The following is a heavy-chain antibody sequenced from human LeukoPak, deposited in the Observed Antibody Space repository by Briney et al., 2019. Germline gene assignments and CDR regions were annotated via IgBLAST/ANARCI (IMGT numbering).Heavy chain of an antibody. D-gene: IGHD6-25*01. J-gene: IGHJ4*02. V-gene: IGHV3-30*18. CDR3: AKGPPYSSAQYIDY. CDR1: GFSVTNYP. CDR2: ISYDGSNK. Sequence: GGSLSLSCGASGFSVTNYPMSWVRQTPGKGLEWVAVISYDGSNKYYADSVKGRFTISRDNSKNTLYLQMSSLRAEDTAVYYCAKGPPYSSAQYIDYWGQGTLVTVSS.